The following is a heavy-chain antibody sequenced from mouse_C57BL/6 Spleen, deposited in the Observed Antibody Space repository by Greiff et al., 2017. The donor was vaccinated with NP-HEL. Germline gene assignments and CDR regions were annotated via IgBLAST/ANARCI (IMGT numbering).Heavy chain of an antibody. CDR2: ISDGGSYT. CDR1: GFTFSSYA. D-gene: IGHD1-1*01. V-gene: IGHV5-4*01. CDR3: ARVITTVVATDWYFDV. Sequence: EVQRVESGGGLVKPGGSLKLSCAASGFTFSSYAMSWVRQTPEKRLEWVATISDGGSYTYYPDNVKGRFTISRDNAKNNLYLQMSHLKSEDTAMYYCARVITTVVATDWYFDVWGTGTTVTVSS. J-gene: IGHJ1*03.